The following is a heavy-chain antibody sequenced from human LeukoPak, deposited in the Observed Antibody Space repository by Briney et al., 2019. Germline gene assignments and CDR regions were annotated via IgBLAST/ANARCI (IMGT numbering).Heavy chain of an antibody. CDR2: ISAYNGNT. J-gene: IGHJ3*02. CDR1: GYTFTSYG. D-gene: IGHD2-15*01. V-gene: IGHV1-18*01. Sequence: ASVKVSCKASGYTFTSYGIIWVRQAPGQGLEWMGWISAYNGNTNYVQKVQGRVIMTRDTSTSTAYMDVRSLRSDDTAVYYCARLVCSSSSCWDSAAFDIWGQGTMVTVSS. CDR3: ARLVCSSSSCWDSAAFDI.